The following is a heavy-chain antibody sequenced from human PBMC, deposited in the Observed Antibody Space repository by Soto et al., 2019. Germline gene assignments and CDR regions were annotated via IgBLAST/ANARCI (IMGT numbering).Heavy chain of an antibody. CDR2: MNPNSGNT. V-gene: IGHV1-8*01. J-gene: IGHJ4*02. D-gene: IGHD6-19*01. CDR3: AREYSSGWSKG. Sequence: QVQLVQSGAEVKKPGASVKVSCKASGYTFTSYDINWVRQATGQGLEWMGWMNPNSGNTGYAQKFQGRVTMTRNTSISAAYMGLSSRRSGGTAVYYGAREYSSGWSKGWGQGTLVNVSS. CDR1: GYTFTSYD.